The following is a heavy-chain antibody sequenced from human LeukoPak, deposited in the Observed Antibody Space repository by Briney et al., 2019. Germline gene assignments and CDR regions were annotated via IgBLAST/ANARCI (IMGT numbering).Heavy chain of an antibody. CDR2: INPNSGGT. CDR3: AREYKESYYYYYMDV. CDR1: GYTFTGYY. Sequence: ASVKVSCTASGYTFTGYYMHWVRQAPGQGLEWMGWINPNSGGTQYAQKFQGRVTMTRDTSISTAYMELSRLRSDDTAVYYCAREYKESYYYYYMDVWGKGTTVTVSS. J-gene: IGHJ6*03. D-gene: IGHD1-14*01. V-gene: IGHV1-2*02.